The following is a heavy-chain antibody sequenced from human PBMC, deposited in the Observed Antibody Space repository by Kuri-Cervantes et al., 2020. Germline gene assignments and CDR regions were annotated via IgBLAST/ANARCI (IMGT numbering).Heavy chain of an antibody. CDR1: GYTFTSYG. V-gene: IGHV1-18*01. CDR2: ISAYNGNT. J-gene: IGHJ5*02. CDR3: ARGITFTMVRGVSTPFDP. Sequence: ASVKVSCKASGYTFTSYGISWVRQAPGQGLEWMGWISAYNGNTNYAQKLQGRVTMTTDTSTSTAYMELRSLRSDDTAAYYCARGITFTMVRGVSTPFDPWGQGTLVTVSS. D-gene: IGHD3-10*01.